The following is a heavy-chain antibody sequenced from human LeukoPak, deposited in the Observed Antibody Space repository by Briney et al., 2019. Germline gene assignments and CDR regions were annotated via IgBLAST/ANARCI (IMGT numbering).Heavy chain of an antibody. J-gene: IGHJ4*02. D-gene: IGHD6-6*01. V-gene: IGHV3-30*18. CDR1: GFTFSSYG. CDR3: AKDRGLQAARPGLFDY. CDR2: ISYDGSNK. Sequence: GGSLRLSCAASGFTFSSYGTHWVRQAPGKGLEWVAVISYDGSNKYYADSVKGRFTISRDNPKNTLYLQMNSLRAEDTAVYYCAKDRGLQAARPGLFDYWGQGTLVTVSS.